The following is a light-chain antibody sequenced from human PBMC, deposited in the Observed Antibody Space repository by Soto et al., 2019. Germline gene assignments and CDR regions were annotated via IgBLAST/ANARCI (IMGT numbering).Light chain of an antibody. V-gene: IGKV3-20*01. CDR2: GAS. CDR3: QQYGSSRSIT. J-gene: IGKJ5*01. Sequence: EIALTQSPGSLSWSPVGRAAAAFRVIQSVSSSYLAWDQQKPGQAPRLLIYGASSRATGIPDRFSGSGSGTDFTLTVSRLEPEDFAVYYCQQYGSSRSITFGQGTRLEI. CDR1: QSVSSSY.